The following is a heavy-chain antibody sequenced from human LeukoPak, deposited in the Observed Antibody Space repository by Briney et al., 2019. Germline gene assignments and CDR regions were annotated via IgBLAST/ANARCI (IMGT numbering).Heavy chain of an antibody. CDR3: LQRGFDY. V-gene: IGHV3-7*01. D-gene: IGHD3-16*01. J-gene: IGHJ4*02. CDR2: VKPDGRDK. CDR1: GFTFSSNY. Sequence: GSLRLSCAASGFTFSSNYMTWVRQAPGKGLEWVANVKPDGRDKHYVDSVEGRFTISRDNAKNSLYLQMNSLRVEDTAVYYCLQRGFDYWGQGALVTVSS.